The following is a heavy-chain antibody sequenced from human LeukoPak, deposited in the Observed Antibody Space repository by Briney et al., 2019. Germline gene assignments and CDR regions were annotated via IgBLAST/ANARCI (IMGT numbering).Heavy chain of an antibody. CDR3: ARAGLRYFDS. D-gene: IGHD3-9*01. V-gene: IGHV3-21*01. J-gene: IGHJ4*02. CDR1: GFTFSSYS. Sequence: PGGSLRLSCAASGFTFSSYSMNWVRQAPGKGLEWVSSISSSSSYIYYADSVKGRFTISRDNAKNSLYLQMNSLRAEDSAVYYCARAGLRYFDSAGQGTLVTVSS. CDR2: ISSSSSYI.